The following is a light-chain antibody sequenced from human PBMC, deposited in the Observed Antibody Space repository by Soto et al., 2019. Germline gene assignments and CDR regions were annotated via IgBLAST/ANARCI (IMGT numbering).Light chain of an antibody. Sequence: DIQMTQSPSSLSASVGDRVTVTCRASQGISTYLNWYQQNPGKAPKLLIYAASSLQSGVPSRFSGSGSGTDFTLTISSLQPEDFATYYCQQSSDIPYTFGQGTKLEIK. J-gene: IGKJ2*01. CDR3: QQSSDIPYT. CDR1: QGISTY. CDR2: AAS. V-gene: IGKV1-39*01.